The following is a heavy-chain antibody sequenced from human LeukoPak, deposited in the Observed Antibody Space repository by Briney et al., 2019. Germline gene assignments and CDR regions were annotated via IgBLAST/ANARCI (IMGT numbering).Heavy chain of an antibody. Sequence: GGSLRLSCAASGFTFSSYAMSWVRQAPGKGLEWVSAISGSGGSTYYADSVKGRLTISRENSKNTLYLQMNSLRAEDTAVYYCAKRGYPVIDYWGQGTLVTVSS. D-gene: IGHD5-12*01. CDR1: GFTFSSYA. V-gene: IGHV3-23*01. J-gene: IGHJ4*02. CDR2: ISGSGGST. CDR3: AKRGYPVIDY.